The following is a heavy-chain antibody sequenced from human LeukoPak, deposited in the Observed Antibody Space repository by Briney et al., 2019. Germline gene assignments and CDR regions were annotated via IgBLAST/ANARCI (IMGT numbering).Heavy chain of an antibody. CDR1: GFTFTSYS. CDR2: ISSSSSTI. J-gene: IGHJ4*02. D-gene: IGHD3-3*01. CDR3: AKEGPLRFLEWFLHYFDY. Sequence: GGSLRLSCAASGFTFTSYSMNWVRQAPGKGLECVSYISSSSSTIYYADSVKGRFTISRDNAKNSLYLQMNSLRAEDTAVYYCAKEGPLRFLEWFLHYFDYWGQGTLVTVSS. V-gene: IGHV3-48*01.